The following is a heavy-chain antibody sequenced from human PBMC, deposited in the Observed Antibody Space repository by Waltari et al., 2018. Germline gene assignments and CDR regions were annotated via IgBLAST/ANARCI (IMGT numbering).Heavy chain of an antibody. V-gene: IGHV4-39*01. CDR1: GGPISTYSYY. Sequence: QLQLQESGPGLVKPSETLSLICTVSGGPISTYSYYGGWIRQSPGRGLEWIGSISYSGNNYFSPSFRSRATISADTSKNQFSLNLNSVTATDTAVYYCARHALYDTPGSVAFDIWGQGTVVTVSS. CDR2: ISYSGNN. CDR3: ARHALYDTPGSVAFDI. D-gene: IGHD2-8*01. J-gene: IGHJ3*02.